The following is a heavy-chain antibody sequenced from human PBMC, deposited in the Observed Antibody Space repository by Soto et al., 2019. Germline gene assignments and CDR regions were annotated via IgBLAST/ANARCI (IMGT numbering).Heavy chain of an antibody. J-gene: IGHJ4*02. D-gene: IGHD3-10*01. CDR3: ARHGSNSDYYGSGVWYFDY. CDR1: GGSISSSSYY. CDR2: IYYSGST. V-gene: IGHV4-39*01. Sequence: SETLSLTCTVSGGSISSSSYYWGWIRQPPGKGLEWIGSIYYSGSTYYNPSLKSRVTISVDTSKNQFSLKLSSVTAADTAVYYCARHGSNSDYYGSGVWYFDYWGQGTLVTVSS.